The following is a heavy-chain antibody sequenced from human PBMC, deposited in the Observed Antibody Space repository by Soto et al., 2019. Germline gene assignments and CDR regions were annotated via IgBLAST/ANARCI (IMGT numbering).Heavy chain of an antibody. Sequence: QVQLVQSGAEVKKPGSSVKVSCKASGGTFSSYAISWVRQAPGQGLEWMGGIIPIFGTANYAQKFQGRVNITADESTSTAYMELSSMRSEDTAVYYCARVGSGSYRLLRYYYYYGMDVWGQGTTVTVSS. D-gene: IGHD3-10*01. J-gene: IGHJ6*02. CDR3: ARVGSGSYRLLRYYYYYGMDV. CDR1: GGTFSSYA. CDR2: IIPIFGTA. V-gene: IGHV1-69*01.